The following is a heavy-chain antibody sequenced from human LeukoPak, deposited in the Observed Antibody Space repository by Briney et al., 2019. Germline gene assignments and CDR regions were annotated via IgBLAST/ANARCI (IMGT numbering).Heavy chain of an antibody. J-gene: IGHJ4*02. CDR3: ARSGLFDY. CDR1: GGSISSYY. Sequence: SETLSLTCTVSGGSISSYYWSWIRQPPGKGLEWIGYIYYSGSTNYNPSLKGRVTISVDTSKNQLSLKLSSVTAADTAVYYCARSGLFDYWGQGTLVTVSS. CDR2: IYYSGST. V-gene: IGHV4-59*01.